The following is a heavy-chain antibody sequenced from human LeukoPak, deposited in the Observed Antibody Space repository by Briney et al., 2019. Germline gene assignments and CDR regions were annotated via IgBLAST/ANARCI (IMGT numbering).Heavy chain of an antibody. CDR2: INHSGST. V-gene: IGHV4-34*01. D-gene: IGHD3-16*01. CDR1: GGSFSGYY. Sequence: SETLSLTCAVYGGSFSGYYWSWIRQPPGKGLEWIGEINHSGSTNYNPSLKSRVTISVDTSKNQFTLKLSSVTAAYTAVYYCARQSFWGNINIDYWGQGTLVTVSS. J-gene: IGHJ4*02. CDR3: ARQSFWGNINIDY.